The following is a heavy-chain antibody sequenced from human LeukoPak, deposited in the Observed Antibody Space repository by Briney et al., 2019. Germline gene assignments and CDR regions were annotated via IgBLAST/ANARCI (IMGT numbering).Heavy chain of an antibody. Sequence: PGGSLRLSCAASGFTFSSNSMNRVRQAPGKGVEWVSYITSSSSTIYYADSVKGRFTISRDNAKDSLYLQMNSLRDEDTAVYYCARGAAGMAYFDYWGQGTLVTVSS. D-gene: IGHD5-18*01. CDR1: GFTFSSNS. CDR3: ARGAAGMAYFDY. CDR2: ITSSSSTI. J-gene: IGHJ4*02. V-gene: IGHV3-48*02.